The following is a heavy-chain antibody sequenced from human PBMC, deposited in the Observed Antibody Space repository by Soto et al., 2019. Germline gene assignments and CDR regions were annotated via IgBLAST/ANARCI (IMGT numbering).Heavy chain of an antibody. V-gene: IGHV4-59*12. D-gene: IGHD4-17*01. CDR1: GGSISSYY. J-gene: IGHJ6*03. Sequence: SETLSLTCTVSGGSISSYYWSWIRQPPGKGLEWIGYINHSGSTNYNPSLKSRVTISVDTSKNQFSLKLSSVTAADTAVYYCARGPTYGDYNYYYYMDVWGKGTTVTVSS. CDR3: ARGPTYGDYNYYYYMDV. CDR2: INHSGST.